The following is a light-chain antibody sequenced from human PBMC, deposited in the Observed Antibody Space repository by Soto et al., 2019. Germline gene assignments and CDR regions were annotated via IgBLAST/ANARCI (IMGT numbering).Light chain of an antibody. CDR3: QQYGISPPWT. V-gene: IGKV3-20*01. J-gene: IGKJ1*01. CDR2: GAS. Sequence: EIVLTQSPGTLSLSPGESATRSCRASQSIRSTYLAWYQQKPGQAPRLLIYGASSRATGIPDRFSGSGSGTDFILTISRLEPEDFAVYYCQQYGISPPWTFGQGTKVEIK. CDR1: QSIRSTY.